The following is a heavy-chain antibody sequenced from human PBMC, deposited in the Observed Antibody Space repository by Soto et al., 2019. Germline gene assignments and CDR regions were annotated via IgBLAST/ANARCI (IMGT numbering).Heavy chain of an antibody. CDR1: GGSISSGGYY. J-gene: IGHJ4*02. Sequence: SETLSLTCTVSGGSISSGGYYWSWIRQHPGKCLEWIGYIYYSGSTYYNPSLKSRVTISVDTSKNQFSLRLSSVTAADTAVYYCARGLGYSYGLRGFYYFDYWGQGTLVTVYS. D-gene: IGHD5-18*01. CDR2: IYYSGST. V-gene: IGHV4-31*03. CDR3: ARGLGYSYGLRGFYYFDY.